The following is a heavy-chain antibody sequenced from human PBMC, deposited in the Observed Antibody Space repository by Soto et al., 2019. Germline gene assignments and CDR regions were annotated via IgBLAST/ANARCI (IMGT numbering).Heavy chain of an antibody. V-gene: IGHV1-18*01. CDR3: ASTWDQLPYYYGMDV. Sequence: VQLVQSGAEVKKPGASVKVSCKASGYIYTTYAINWLRQAPGQGLEWMGWISAYDGNTNYAQKLQGRVTMTTDTSTSTAYMELRSLRSDDTAVYYCASTWDQLPYYYGMDVWGQGTTVTVSS. D-gene: IGHD2-2*01. CDR2: ISAYDGNT. CDR1: GYIYTTYA. J-gene: IGHJ6*02.